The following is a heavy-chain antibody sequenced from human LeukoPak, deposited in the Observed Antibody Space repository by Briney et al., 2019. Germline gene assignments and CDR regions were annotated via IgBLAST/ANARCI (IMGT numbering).Heavy chain of an antibody. CDR3: ARGGDSSSRLYY. CDR2: INPNSGGT. J-gene: IGHJ4*02. D-gene: IGHD6-13*01. V-gene: IGHV1-2*02. CDR1: GYTFTNYG. Sequence: RASVKVSCKASGYTFTNYGISWVRQAPGQGLEWMGWINPNSGGTNYAQKFQGRVTMTRDTSISTAYMELSRLRSDDTAVYYCARGGDSSSRLYYWGQGTLVTVSS.